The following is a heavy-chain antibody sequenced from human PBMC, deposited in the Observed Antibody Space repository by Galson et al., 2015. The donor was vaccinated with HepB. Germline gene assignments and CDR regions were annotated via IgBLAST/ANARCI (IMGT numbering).Heavy chain of an antibody. V-gene: IGHV3-23*01. CDR1: GFTFSSYA. D-gene: IGHD2-21*01. Sequence: SLRLSCAASGFTFSSYAMSWVRQAPGKGLEWVSAISGSGGSTYYADSLKGRFAISRDNSKNMLYLQMNSLRAEDTAVYYCAKVGELCGGDCDWVDYWGQGALVTVSS. CDR3: AKVGELCGGDCDWVDY. CDR2: ISGSGGST. J-gene: IGHJ4*02.